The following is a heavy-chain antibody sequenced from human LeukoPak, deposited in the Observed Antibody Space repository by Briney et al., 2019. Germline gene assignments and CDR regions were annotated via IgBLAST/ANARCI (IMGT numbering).Heavy chain of an antibody. CDR1: GCTFTSYY. CDR2: INPSGGTT. CDR3: ARGSPPMTTVTTRGYYFDY. D-gene: IGHD4-17*01. J-gene: IGHJ4*02. V-gene: IGHV1-46*01. Sequence: ASVKVSCKASGCTFTSYYMHWVRQAPGQGLEWMGIINPSGGTTNYAQKFQGRVTMTRDTSTSTVYMELSRLRSEDTAVYYCARGSPPMTTVTTRGYYFDYWGQGTLVTVSS.